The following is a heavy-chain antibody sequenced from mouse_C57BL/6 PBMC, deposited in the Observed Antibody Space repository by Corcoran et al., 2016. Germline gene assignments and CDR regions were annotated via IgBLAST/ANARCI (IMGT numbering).Heavy chain of an antibody. D-gene: IGHD1-1*01. J-gene: IGHJ2*01. Sequence: QIQLVQSGPELKKPGETVKISCKASGYTFTTYGMSWVKQAPGKGLKWMGWINTYSGVPTYADDFKGRFAFSLETSASTAYLQINNLKNEDTATYFCARYYGSSYYFDYWGQDTTLTVSS. V-gene: IGHV9-3*01. CDR1: GYTFTTYG. CDR2: INTYSGVP. CDR3: ARYYGSSYYFDY.